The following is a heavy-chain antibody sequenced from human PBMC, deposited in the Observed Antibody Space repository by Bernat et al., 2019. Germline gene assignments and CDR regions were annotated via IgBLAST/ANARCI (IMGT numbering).Heavy chain of an antibody. CDR3: VRVGYSSGWCRT. CDR1: GGSISSSSYY. V-gene: IGHV3-66*01. CDR2: IYSGGNT. D-gene: IGHD6-19*01. J-gene: IGHJ5*02. Sequence: LQLQESGPGLVKPSETLSLTCTVSGGSISSSSYYWGWIRQPPGKGLEWVSIIYSGGNTYYADSVKGRFTISRDNSKNTLYLQMNSLRVEDTAVYYCVRVGYSSGWCRTWGQGTLVTVSS.